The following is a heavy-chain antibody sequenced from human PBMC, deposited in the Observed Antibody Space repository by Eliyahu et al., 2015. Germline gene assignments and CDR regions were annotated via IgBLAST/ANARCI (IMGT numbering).Heavy chain of an antibody. CDR1: GGSVSSSPNY. D-gene: IGHD3-10*01. V-gene: IGHV4-39*01. CDR2: IYYSENT. J-gene: IGHJ4*02. CDR3: ARGDGSGTLFDY. Sequence: QLQLQESGPGLVKPSETLSLTCTVSGGSVSSSPNYWGWIRQPPGKGLEWIGSIYYSENTYYNPSLKSRVTIFVATPKSQFFLKLSSVAAADTAVYYCARGDGSGTLFDYWGQGTLVTVSS.